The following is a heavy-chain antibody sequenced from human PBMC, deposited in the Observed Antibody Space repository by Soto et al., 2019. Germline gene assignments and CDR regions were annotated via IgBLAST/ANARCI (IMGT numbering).Heavy chain of an antibody. CDR1: GGSISSGDYY. Sequence: SETLSLTCTVSGGSISSGDYYWSWIRQPPGKGLEWIGYIYYSGSTYYNPSLKSRVTISVDTSKNQFSMKLSSVTAADTAVYYCARDNILGILYGGMDVWGQGTTVT. D-gene: IGHD3-3*01. V-gene: IGHV4-30-4*01. CDR2: IYYSGST. J-gene: IGHJ6*02. CDR3: ARDNILGILYGGMDV.